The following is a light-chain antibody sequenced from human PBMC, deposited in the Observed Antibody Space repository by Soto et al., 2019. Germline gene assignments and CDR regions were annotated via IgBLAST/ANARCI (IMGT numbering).Light chain of an antibody. Sequence: QMTQSPSSLFASVGDRVTITCRASQSISSHLNCYQQKVGQTPRLLIYAASTLQSEVPPRFSGSGSGTEFTLTISGLQREDFATYYCQQSHSAPLTFGGGTKIQI. CDR3: QQSHSAPLT. V-gene: IGKV1-39*01. J-gene: IGKJ4*01. CDR1: QSISSH. CDR2: AAS.